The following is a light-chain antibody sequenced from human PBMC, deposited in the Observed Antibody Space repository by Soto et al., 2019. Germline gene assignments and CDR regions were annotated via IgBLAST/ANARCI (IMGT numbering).Light chain of an antibody. V-gene: IGLV1-40*01. CDR1: SSNIGAEYD. CDR2: ESS. Sequence: QSVLTQPSSVSGAPGQTVTISCTGSSSNIGAEYDVHWYQQLPGGAPKLLIYESSDRLSGVPDRFSGSKSGASASLAITGLQAEDEANYYCQSYDRSLSVVVFGGGTKLTVL. CDR3: QSYDRSLSVVV. J-gene: IGLJ2*01.